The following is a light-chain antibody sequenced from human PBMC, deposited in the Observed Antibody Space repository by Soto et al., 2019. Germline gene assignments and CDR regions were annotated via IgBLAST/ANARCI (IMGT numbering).Light chain of an antibody. J-gene: IGKJ2*01. CDR2: IGS. Sequence: DIVMTQSPLSLSVTPGEPASISCRSNQSLLSSVGSNYLDWYLHKPGQSPQVLIYIGSSRAPGVPDRFSGRGSGTDFTLDISRVEAEDVGIYYCMQSLQTLYTFGQGTKLEIK. V-gene: IGKV2-28*01. CDR1: QSLLSSVGSNY. CDR3: MQSLQTLYT.